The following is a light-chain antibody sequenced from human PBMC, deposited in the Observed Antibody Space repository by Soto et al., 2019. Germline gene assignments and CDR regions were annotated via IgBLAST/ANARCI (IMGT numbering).Light chain of an antibody. CDR3: SAYAGSNNFV. V-gene: IGLV2-8*01. Sequence: QSALTQTPSASGSPGQSLTISCTGTSRDVGDNYVSCYQQHLGKAPKLIIYEVSQRPSGVPDRFSGSKSGNTASLTVSGLQTEDEADYYCSAYAGSNNFVFGSGTKVTVL. J-gene: IGLJ1*01. CDR1: SRDVGDNY. CDR2: EVS.